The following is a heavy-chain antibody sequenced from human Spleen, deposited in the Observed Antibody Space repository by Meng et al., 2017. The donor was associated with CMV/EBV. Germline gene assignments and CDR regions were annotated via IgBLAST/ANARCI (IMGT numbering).Heavy chain of an antibody. CDR2: IKANVDGGTT. D-gene: IGHD2-21*01. CDR3: AKDLPEFCGGDCGLQH. CDR1: GFTFSNAW. Sequence: GESLKISCTASGFTFSNAWMSWVRQAPGKGLEWVGRIKANVDGGTTDYAAPVKGRFTISRDNSKNTLYLQMNSVRIEDTAVYYCAKDLPEFCGGDCGLQHWGQGTPVTVSS. V-gene: IGHV3-15*01. J-gene: IGHJ1*01.